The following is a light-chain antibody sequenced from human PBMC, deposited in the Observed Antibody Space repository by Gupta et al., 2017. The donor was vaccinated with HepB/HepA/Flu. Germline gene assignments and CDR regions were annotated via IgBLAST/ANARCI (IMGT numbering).Light chain of an antibody. CDR3: GTWDSSLSAPV. CDR2: DNN. CDR1: SSNIGNNY. J-gene: IGLJ3*02. Sequence: QSVLTQPPSVSAAPGQQVTISCSGSSSNIGNNYVSWYQQLPGTAPKLLLYDNNKRPSGIPDRFSGSKSGTSATLVITGLQTGDEADYYCGTWDSSLSAPVFGGGTKLTVL. V-gene: IGLV1-51*01.